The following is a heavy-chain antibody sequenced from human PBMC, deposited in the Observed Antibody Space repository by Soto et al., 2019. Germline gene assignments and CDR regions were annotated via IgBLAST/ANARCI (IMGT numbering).Heavy chain of an antibody. Sequence: EVQLVESGGGLVQPGGSLRLSCAASGFTFSSYWMSWVRQAPGKGLEWVANIKQDGSEKYYVDSVKGRFTISRDNAKNSLYLQMNSLRAEDTAVYYCASQGYSGYGDYGMDVWDQGTTVTVSS. D-gene: IGHD5-12*01. V-gene: IGHV3-7*05. CDR1: GFTFSSYW. CDR2: IKQDGSEK. CDR3: ASQGYSGYGDYGMDV. J-gene: IGHJ6*02.